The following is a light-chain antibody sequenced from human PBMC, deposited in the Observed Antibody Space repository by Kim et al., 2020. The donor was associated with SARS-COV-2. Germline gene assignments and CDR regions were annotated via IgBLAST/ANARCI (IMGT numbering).Light chain of an antibody. Sequence: GQSITVSCTGTSSVVGCYNFVSCYQQHPDKAPQLIIYDVSNRPSGVSSRFSCSKSGNTSSLTISGLQAEDEADYYCSSYTSSSTLVFGGGTQLTVL. CDR1: SSVVGCYNF. CDR3: SSYTSSSTLV. J-gene: IGLJ2*01. CDR2: DVS. V-gene: IGLV2-14*03.